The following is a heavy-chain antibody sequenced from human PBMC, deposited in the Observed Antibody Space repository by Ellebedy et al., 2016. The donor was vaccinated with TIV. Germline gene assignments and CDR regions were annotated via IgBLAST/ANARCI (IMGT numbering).Heavy chain of an antibody. CDR1: GFTFSSYV. V-gene: IGHV3-30-3*01. Sequence: GGSLRLXXAASGFTFSSYVMGWVRQAPGKGLEWVAVMSNGGATEHYLDSVKGRFTVSRDNSKNTLYLQMNSLRPEDTAVYYCAREIYGSGSYPLDYWGQGTPVTVSS. J-gene: IGHJ4*02. CDR2: MSNGGATE. CDR3: AREIYGSGSYPLDY. D-gene: IGHD3-10*01.